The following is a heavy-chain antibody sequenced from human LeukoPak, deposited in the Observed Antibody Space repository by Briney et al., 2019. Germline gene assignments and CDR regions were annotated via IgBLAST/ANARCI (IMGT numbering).Heavy chain of an antibody. J-gene: IGHJ4*02. D-gene: IGHD1-1*01. CDR2: SKPSGDST. CDR1: GYTFTNYY. CDR3: ARWTTTFLDY. Sequence: GASVKASCKASGYTFTNYYIHWVRQAPGHGLEWLGISKPSGDSTNYAQKFQGRVTMTRDTSTSTVYMDLSSLRSEDTAVYYCARWTTTFLDYWGQGTLVTVSS. V-gene: IGHV1-46*01.